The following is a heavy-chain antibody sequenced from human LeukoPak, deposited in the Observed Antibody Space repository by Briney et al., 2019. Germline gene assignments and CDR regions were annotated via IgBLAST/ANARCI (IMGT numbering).Heavy chain of an antibody. D-gene: IGHD6-13*01. CDR1: GGSFSGYY. CDR2: INHSGST. J-gene: IGHJ5*02. V-gene: IGHV4-34*01. Sequence: SETLSLTCAVYGGSFSGYYWSWIRQPPGKGLEWIGEINHSGSTNYNPSLKSRVTISVDTSKNQFSLKLSSVTAADTAVYYCARARGIAAAGTQNWFDPWGQGTLVTVSS. CDR3: ARARGIAAAGTQNWFDP.